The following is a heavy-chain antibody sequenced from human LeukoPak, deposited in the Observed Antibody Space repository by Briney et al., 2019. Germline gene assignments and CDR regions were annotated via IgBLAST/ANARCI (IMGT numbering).Heavy chain of an antibody. CDR3: ARQRAAARGAFDI. V-gene: IGHV1-69*01. CDR1: GGTFSSYA. Sequence: ASVKVSCKASGGTFSSYAINWVRQAPGQGLESMGGIIPMFGTTNYAQKFQGRVAITADESTSTAYMELRSLRSEDTAVYCCARQRAAARGAFDIWGQGTMVTVSS. J-gene: IGHJ3*02. CDR2: IIPMFGTT. D-gene: IGHD6-13*01.